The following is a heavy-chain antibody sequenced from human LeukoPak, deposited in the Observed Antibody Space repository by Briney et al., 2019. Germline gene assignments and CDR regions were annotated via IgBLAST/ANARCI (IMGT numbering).Heavy chain of an antibody. D-gene: IGHD2-15*01. CDR2: ISAYNGNT. CDR3: ARDSADCSGGSCYSAEYFQH. CDR1: GYTFNSYG. V-gene: IGHV1-18*01. J-gene: IGHJ1*01. Sequence: GASVKVSCKASGYTFNSYGITWVRQAPGQGLEWMGWISAYNGNTNYAQKLQGRVTMTTDTSTSTAYMELRSLGSDDTGVYFCARDSADCSGGSCYSAEYFQHWGQGTLVTVSS.